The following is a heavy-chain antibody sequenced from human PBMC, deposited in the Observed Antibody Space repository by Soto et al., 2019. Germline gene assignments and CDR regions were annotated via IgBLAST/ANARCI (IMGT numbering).Heavy chain of an antibody. CDR1: VGSVSSGRYY. V-gene: IGHV4-61*01. D-gene: IGHD2-15*01. CDR2: IYYSGLT. J-gene: IGHJ5*01. CDR3: VRTPTSPRRFDS. Sequence: LSLTCTVSVGSVSSGRYYWIWIRQPPGKGLEWIGYIYYSGLTNYSPSLKSRVAISIDTSKNQFSLILSSVTAADTAVYYCVRTPTSPRRFDSWGQGTLVTVSS.